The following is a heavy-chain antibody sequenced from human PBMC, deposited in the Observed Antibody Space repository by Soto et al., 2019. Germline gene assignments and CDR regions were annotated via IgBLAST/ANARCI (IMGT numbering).Heavy chain of an antibody. J-gene: IGHJ4*02. Sequence: SETLSLXCTVSGVSISSYYWSWIRQPPGKGLEWIGYIYYSGSTNYDPSLKSRVTISVDTSKNQFSLKLSSVTAADTAVYYCARYAYYGSGSYYKHFDYWGQGTLVTVSS. D-gene: IGHD3-10*01. CDR1: GVSISSYY. CDR2: IYYSGST. V-gene: IGHV4-59*08. CDR3: ARYAYYGSGSYYKHFDY.